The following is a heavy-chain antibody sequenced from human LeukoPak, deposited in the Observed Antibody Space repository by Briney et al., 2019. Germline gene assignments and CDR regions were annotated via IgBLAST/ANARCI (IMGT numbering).Heavy chain of an antibody. CDR3: ARVSPQGIGGFDI. CDR2: ISSDGRNK. D-gene: IGHD2-15*01. Sequence: GGSLRLSCAASGFTLSNYVIHWVRQAPGKGLEWVGVISSDGRNKYVDSVKGRFTISRDNSKNTLYLQMNSLRAEDTAVYYCARVSPQGIGGFDIWGQGTMVSISS. CDR1: GFTLSNYV. J-gene: IGHJ3*02. V-gene: IGHV3-30-3*01.